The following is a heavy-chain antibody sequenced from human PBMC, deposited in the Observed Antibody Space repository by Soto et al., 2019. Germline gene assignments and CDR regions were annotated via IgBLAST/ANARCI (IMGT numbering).Heavy chain of an antibody. Sequence: QVQLVQSGAEVKKPGSSVKVSCKASGGTFSSYAISWVRQAPGQGLEWMGGIIPIFGTADYAQKFQGRVTMTADEAKSTSNMELRSLRSEDTAVYYCASHYDSSGYYYRGLDYWGQGTLVTVSS. V-gene: IGHV1-69*12. CDR2: IIPIFGTA. CDR3: ASHYDSSGYYYRGLDY. J-gene: IGHJ4*02. D-gene: IGHD3-22*01. CDR1: GGTFSSYA.